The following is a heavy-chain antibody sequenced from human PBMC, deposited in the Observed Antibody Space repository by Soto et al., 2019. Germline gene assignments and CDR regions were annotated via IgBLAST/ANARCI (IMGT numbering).Heavy chain of an antibody. Sequence: SATLSLTCAVSGGSFSAYYWSWVRQPPGKGLEWIGEIIHSESTKYNPSLKSRVTISVDTSKNQFSLKLSSVTAADTAVYYCARQRLTDGRWEFYNYYGMDVWGQGTTVTVSS. CDR1: GGSFSAYY. CDR2: IIHSEST. CDR3: ARQRLTDGRWEFYNYYGMDV. J-gene: IGHJ6*02. D-gene: IGHD1-26*01. V-gene: IGHV4-34*12.